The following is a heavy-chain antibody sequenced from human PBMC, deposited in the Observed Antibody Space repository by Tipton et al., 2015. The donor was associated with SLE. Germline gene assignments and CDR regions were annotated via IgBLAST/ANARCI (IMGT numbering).Heavy chain of an antibody. V-gene: IGHV5-51*03. D-gene: IGHD4-17*01. Sequence: QSGPEVKRPGESLKISCKHPDYNFHSYWIAWVRQMPGKGLEWMGIIYPGDSDTRYSPSFQGQVTISADKSISTAYLQWSSLKASDTAMYYCARLATVTSDFDFWGQGTLVTVSS. CDR2: IYPGDSDT. CDR1: DYNFHSYW. J-gene: IGHJ4*02. CDR3: ARLATVTSDFDF.